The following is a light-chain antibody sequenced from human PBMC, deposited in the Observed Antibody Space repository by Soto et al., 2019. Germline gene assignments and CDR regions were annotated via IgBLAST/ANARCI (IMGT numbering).Light chain of an antibody. J-gene: IGLJ3*02. CDR2: LNSDGSH. CDR1: SGHSSYA. V-gene: IGLV4-69*02. CDR3: QTWDTGVWV. Sequence: QLVLTQSPSASASLGASVKLTCTLSSGHSSYAIAWHQQQPQKGPRYLMKLNSDGSHSKGDGIPDRFSGSSSGAERYLTISSLQSEDDGDYYCQTWDTGVWVFGGGTKVTVL.